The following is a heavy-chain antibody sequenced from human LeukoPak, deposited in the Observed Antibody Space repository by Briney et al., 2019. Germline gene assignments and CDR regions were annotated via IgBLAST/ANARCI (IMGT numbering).Heavy chain of an antibody. V-gene: IGHV4-4*07. Sequence: SETLSLTCTVSGGSISSYYWCWIRQPAGKGLEWIGRIYTSGSTNYNPSLKSRVTMSVDTSKNQFSLKLSSVTAADTAVYYCARGIAAAGTYNWFDPWGQGTLVTVSS. CDR2: IYTSGST. CDR3: ARGIAAAGTYNWFDP. J-gene: IGHJ5*02. D-gene: IGHD6-13*01. CDR1: GGSISSYY.